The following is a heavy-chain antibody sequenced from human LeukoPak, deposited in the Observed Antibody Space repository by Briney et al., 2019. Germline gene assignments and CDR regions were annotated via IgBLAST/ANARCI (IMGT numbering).Heavy chain of an antibody. J-gene: IGHJ6*02. Sequence: GRSLRLSCAASGFTFSSYGMHWVRQAPGKGLEWVAVIWYDGSNKYYADSVKGRFTISRDNSKNTLYLQMNSLRAEDTAVYYCAKDVAYSYYYDSSGSDGRYYSMDVWGQGTTVTVSS. CDR1: GFTFSSYG. D-gene: IGHD3-22*01. V-gene: IGHV3-33*06. CDR3: AKDVAYSYYYDSSGSDGRYYSMDV. CDR2: IWYDGSNK.